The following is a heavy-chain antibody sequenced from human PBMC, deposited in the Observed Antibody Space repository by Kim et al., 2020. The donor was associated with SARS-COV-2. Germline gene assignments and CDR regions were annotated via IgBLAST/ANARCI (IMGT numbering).Heavy chain of an antibody. J-gene: IGHJ6*02. CDR2: ISSDVNNK. CDR1: GFTFIKYA. D-gene: IGHD6-19*01. CDR3: ARDLWLGGLYYGMDV. Sequence: GGSLRLSCAASGFTFIKYAFHWVRQAPGKGLEWVTAISSDVNNKYYADSVKGRFTISRDNSKNTLYLQMNGLRPEDTAVYYCARDLWLGGLYYGMDVWGQGTTVTVSS. V-gene: IGHV3-30*04.